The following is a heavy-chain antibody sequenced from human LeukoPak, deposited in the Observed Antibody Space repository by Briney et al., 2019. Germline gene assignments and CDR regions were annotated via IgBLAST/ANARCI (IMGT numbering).Heavy chain of an antibody. J-gene: IGHJ5*02. D-gene: IGHD2-21*02. CDR2: ISAHNGNT. CDR3: ARLRRVVTAQRNWFDP. Sequence: ASVKVSCKASGYTFTSYGISWVRQAPGQGLEWMGWISAHNGNTNYAQKLQGRVTMTTDTSTSTAYMELRSLRSDDTAVYYCARLRRVVTAQRNWFDPWGQGTLVTVSS. V-gene: IGHV1-18*01. CDR1: GYTFTSYG.